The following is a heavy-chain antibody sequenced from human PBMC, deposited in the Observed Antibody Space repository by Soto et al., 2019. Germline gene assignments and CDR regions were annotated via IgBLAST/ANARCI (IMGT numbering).Heavy chain of an antibody. D-gene: IGHD3-10*01. CDR3: ARARGYYYYYMDV. V-gene: IGHV4-4*02. J-gene: IGHJ6*03. Sequence: SETLSLTCAVSSGSISSSNWWSWVRQPPGKGLEWIGEIYHSGSTNYNPSLKSRVTISVDKSKNQFSLKLSSVTAADTAVYYCARARGYYYYYMDVWGKGTTVTVSS. CDR2: IYHSGST. CDR1: SGSISSSNW.